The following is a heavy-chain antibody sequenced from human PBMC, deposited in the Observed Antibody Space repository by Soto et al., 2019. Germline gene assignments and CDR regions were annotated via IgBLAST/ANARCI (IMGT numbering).Heavy chain of an antibody. J-gene: IGHJ4*02. D-gene: IGHD3-10*01. CDR3: ADSWLPTSY. CDR1: GFSFSHHL. V-gene: IGHV3-74*01. Sequence: PGGSLRRSCAASGFSFSHHLMHWVRQAPGKGLVWVSRISPDGRTTTYADSVKGRFTISRDNAKSTLYLQMNSLTVEDGAVYYCADSWLPTSYWGPGTLVTVSS. CDR2: ISPDGRTT.